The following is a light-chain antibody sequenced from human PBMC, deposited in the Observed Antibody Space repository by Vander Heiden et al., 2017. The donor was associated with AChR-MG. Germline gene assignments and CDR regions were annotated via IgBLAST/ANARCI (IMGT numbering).Light chain of an antibody. J-gene: IGKJ4*01. CDR3: QQTSSFSPLT. CDR2: YAS. V-gene: IGKV6D-21*02. Sequence: EIVLTQSPDFQSVTPKEKVTITCRASQNIGSSLHWYKQKPGQSPKLLIKYASQSISGVPSRFSGSGYGTDFTLTISSREVEDDAAYYCQQTSSFSPLTFGGGTKVDIK. CDR1: QNIGSS.